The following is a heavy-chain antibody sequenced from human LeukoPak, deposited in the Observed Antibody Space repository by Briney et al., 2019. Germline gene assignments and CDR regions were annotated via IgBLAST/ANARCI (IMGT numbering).Heavy chain of an antibody. D-gene: IGHD2/OR15-2a*01. Sequence: SETLSLTCDVSSGSMSSYYWSWIRQPPGKGLEWIGCMYYSGSTSYNPSLRSRVTLSVDTSKHQFSLKLSSVTAADTAVYYCARGRIGGAFWGRGSLVTVSS. CDR1: SGSMSSYY. V-gene: IGHV4-59*01. CDR3: ARGRIGGAF. CDR2: MYYSGST. J-gene: IGHJ4*02.